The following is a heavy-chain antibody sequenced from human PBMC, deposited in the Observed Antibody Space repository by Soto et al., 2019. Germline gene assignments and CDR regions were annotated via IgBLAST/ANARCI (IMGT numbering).Heavy chain of an antibody. V-gene: IGHV4-34*01. CDR2: INHSGST. CDR3: ARGHRGPASRAFDI. D-gene: IGHD3-10*01. Sequence: TSETLSLTCAVYGGSFRCYYLSWIRQPPGKGLEWIGEINHSGSTNYNPSLKSRVTISVDTSKNQFSLKLSSVTAADTAVYYCARGHRGPASRAFDIWGQGTMVT. J-gene: IGHJ3*02. CDR1: GGSFRCYY.